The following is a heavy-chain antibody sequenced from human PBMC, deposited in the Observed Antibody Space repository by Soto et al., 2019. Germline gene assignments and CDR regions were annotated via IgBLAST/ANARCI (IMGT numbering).Heavy chain of an antibody. V-gene: IGHV4-39*01. Sequence: QLQLQESGSGLVKPSETLSLTCIVSNGSISSRSSYWGWIRQTPGKGLEWIGSIYYIGNTYYNPSLKSRVTISIGTSKTKFSLKMNSVTAADTAVYFCGGQDYGAKGYYFENCGQGALVTVSS. CDR3: GGQDYGAKGYYFEN. J-gene: IGHJ4*02. D-gene: IGHD4-17*01. CDR2: IYYIGNT. CDR1: NGSISSRSSY.